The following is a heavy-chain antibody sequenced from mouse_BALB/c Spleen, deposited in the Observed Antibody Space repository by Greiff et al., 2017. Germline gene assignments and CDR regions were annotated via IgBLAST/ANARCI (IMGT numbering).Heavy chain of an antibody. CDR2: IYPGDGDT. J-gene: IGHJ3*01. Sequence: QVQLKQSGAELVRPGSSVKISCKASGYAFSSYWMNWVKQRPGQGLEWIGQIYPGDGDTNYNGKFKGKATLTTDKSSSTAYMQLSRLTSEDSAVYFCARGTGTGGFAYWGQGTLVTVSA. CDR3: ARGTGTGGFAY. CDR1: GYAFSSYW. V-gene: IGHV1-80*01. D-gene: IGHD4-1*01.